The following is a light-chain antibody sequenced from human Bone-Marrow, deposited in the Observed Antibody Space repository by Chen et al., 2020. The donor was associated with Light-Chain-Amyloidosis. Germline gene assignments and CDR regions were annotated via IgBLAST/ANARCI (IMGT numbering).Light chain of an antibody. Sequence: SYELTQPPSVSVSPGQTDRITCSGDDLPTKYAYWYQQKPGQAPVLVIHRDTERPSGISERFSGSSSGTTATLTISGFQAEDEAHYHCQSADSSGTYEVIFGGGTKLPVL. V-gene: IGLV3-25*03. CDR3: QSADSSGTYEVI. CDR1: DLPTKY. J-gene: IGLJ2*01. CDR2: RDT.